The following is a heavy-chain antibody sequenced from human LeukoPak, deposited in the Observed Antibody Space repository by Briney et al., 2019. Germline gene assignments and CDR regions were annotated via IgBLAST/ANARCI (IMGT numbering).Heavy chain of an antibody. CDR1: GYSISSGYY. J-gene: IGHJ4*02. Sequence: SETLSLTCTVSGYSISSGYYWGWIRQPPGKGLEWIGSIFHSGSTYYNPSLKSRVTISVDTSKNQFSLKLSSVTAADTAVYYCARADYYDILTGYYTTPFDYWGQGTLVTVSS. CDR3: ARADYYDILTGYYTTPFDY. CDR2: IFHSGST. V-gene: IGHV4-38-2*02. D-gene: IGHD3-9*01.